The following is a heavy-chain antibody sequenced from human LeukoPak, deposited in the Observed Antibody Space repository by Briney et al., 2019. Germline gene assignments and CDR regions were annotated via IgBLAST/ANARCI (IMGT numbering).Heavy chain of an antibody. J-gene: IGHJ4*02. Sequence: PSQTLSLTCIVSGGSISNSGYYWSWIRQHPGKGLEWIGYIYHSGNNYYNPSLKSRVIISVDTSKNQFSLKLNSVTAADTAVYYCARDSSGGYGFIDYWGQGSLVTVSS. CDR2: IYHSGNN. CDR1: GGSISNSGYY. D-gene: IGHD5-12*01. V-gene: IGHV4-31*03. CDR3: ARDSSGGYGFIDY.